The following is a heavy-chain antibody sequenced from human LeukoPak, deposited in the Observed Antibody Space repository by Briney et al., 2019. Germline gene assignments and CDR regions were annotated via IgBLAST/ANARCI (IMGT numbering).Heavy chain of an antibody. Sequence: PSETLSLTCTVSGGSLSSSSYYWVWIRQPPGKGLECIGSIYYSGITYYNPSLKSRVTISVDTSKNQFSLKLSSVTAADTAVYYCARQDGYRGGFDYWGQGTLVTVSS. CDR1: GGSLSSSSYY. CDR3: ARQDGYRGGFDY. D-gene: IGHD5-24*01. J-gene: IGHJ4*02. V-gene: IGHV4-39*01. CDR2: IYYSGIT.